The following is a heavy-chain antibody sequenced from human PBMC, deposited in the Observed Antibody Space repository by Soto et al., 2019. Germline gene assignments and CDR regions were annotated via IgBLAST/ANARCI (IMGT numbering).Heavy chain of an antibody. V-gene: IGHV3-48*01. Sequence: GGSLRLSCAASGFTFSGYSMNWVRQAPGKGLEWVSYISSSSDIYYADSVKGRFTISRDNAKNSLYLQMSSLRAEDTALYYCARSQYYFDYWGQGTLVTVSS. J-gene: IGHJ4*02. CDR1: GFTFSGYS. CDR2: ISSSSDI. CDR3: ARSQYYFDY.